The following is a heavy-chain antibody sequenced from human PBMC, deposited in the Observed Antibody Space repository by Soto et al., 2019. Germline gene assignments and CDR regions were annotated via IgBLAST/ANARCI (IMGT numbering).Heavy chain of an antibody. CDR3: AGGCLPGYYYYYMDV. J-gene: IGHJ6*03. CDR1: GFTVSSNY. CDR2: IYSGGST. Sequence: EVQLVESGGGLVQPGGSLRLSCAASGFTVSSNYMSWVRQAPGKGLEWVSVIYSGGSTYYADSVKGRFTISRDNSKNTLHLQMNSLRAKDTAVYYCAGGCLPGYYYYYMDVWGKGTTVTVSS. D-gene: IGHD3-16*01. V-gene: IGHV3-66*01.